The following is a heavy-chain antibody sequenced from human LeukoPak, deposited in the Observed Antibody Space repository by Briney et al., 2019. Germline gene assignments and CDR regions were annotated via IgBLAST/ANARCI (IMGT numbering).Heavy chain of an antibody. D-gene: IGHD3-10*01. CDR3: ARFMIREVTADNWFDP. J-gene: IGHJ5*02. Sequence: GGSLRLSCAASGFTFSSYWMSWVRQAPGKGLEWVANIKQDGSEKYYVDSVKGRFTISRDNAKNSLYLQMNSLRAEDTAVYYCARFMIREVTADNWFDPWGQGTLVTVSS. CDR1: GFTFSSYW. V-gene: IGHV3-7*01. CDR2: IKQDGSEK.